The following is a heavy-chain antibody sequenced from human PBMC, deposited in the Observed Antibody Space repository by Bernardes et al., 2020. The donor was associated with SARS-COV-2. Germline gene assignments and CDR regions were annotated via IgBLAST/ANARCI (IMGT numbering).Heavy chain of an antibody. CDR2: IYSGGST. V-gene: IGHV3-53*01. CDR1: GFTVSSNY. D-gene: IGHD5-18*01. CDR3: ARGGYSYGNYYYGMDV. J-gene: IGHJ6*02. Sequence: GGSLRLCCAASGFTVSSNYMSWVRQAPGKGLEWVSVIYSGGSTYYADSVKGRFTISRDNSKNTLYLQMNSLRAEDTAVYYCARGGYSYGNYYYGMDVWGQGTTVTVSS.